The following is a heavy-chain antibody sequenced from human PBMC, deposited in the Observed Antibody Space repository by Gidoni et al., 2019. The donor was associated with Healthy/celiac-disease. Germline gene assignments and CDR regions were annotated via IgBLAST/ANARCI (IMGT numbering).Heavy chain of an antibody. J-gene: IGHJ6*03. D-gene: IGHD2-2*01. CDR1: GFTFTSYA. V-gene: IGHV3-30-3*01. Sequence: QVQLVDSGGGVVQPGRSLRPSGAGAGFTFTSYAMHWVRQAPGKGLEWVAVISYDGSNKYYADSVKGRFTISRDNSKNTLYLQMNSLRAEDTAVYYCAGIVVVPADYYYMDVWGKGTTVTVSS. CDR3: AGIVVVPADYYYMDV. CDR2: ISYDGSNK.